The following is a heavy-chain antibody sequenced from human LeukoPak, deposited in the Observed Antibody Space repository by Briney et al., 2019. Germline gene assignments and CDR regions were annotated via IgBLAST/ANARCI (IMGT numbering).Heavy chain of an antibody. CDR3: ARDIRDSSAYYYYYMDV. D-gene: IGHD3-22*01. CDR1: GGSISSGSYY. CDR2: IYTSGST. Sequence: SQTLSLTCTVSGGSISSGSYYWSWIRQPAGKGLEWIGRIYTSGSTNYNPSLKSRVTISVDTSKNQFSLKLSSVTAADTAVYYCARDIRDSSAYYYYYMDVWGKGTTVTVSS. J-gene: IGHJ6*03. V-gene: IGHV4-61*02.